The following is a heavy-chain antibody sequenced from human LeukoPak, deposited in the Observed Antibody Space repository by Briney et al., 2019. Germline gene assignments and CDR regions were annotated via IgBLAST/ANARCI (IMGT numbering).Heavy chain of an antibody. D-gene: IGHD5-18*01. CDR2: IIPIFGTA. J-gene: IGHJ6*02. CDR3: ARERDTAMEQGYYYYGMDV. CDR1: GGTFISYA. V-gene: IGHV1-69*13. Sequence: SVKVSCKASGGTFISYAISWVRQAPGQGLEWMGGIIPIFGTANYAQKFQGRVTITADESTSTAYMELSSLRSEDTAVYYCARERDTAMEQGYYYYGMDVWGQGTTVTVSS.